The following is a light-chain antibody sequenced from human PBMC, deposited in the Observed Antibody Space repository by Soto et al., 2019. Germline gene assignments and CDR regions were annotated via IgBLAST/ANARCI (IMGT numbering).Light chain of an antibody. V-gene: IGLV2-23*02. CDR3: CSYAGSGNVV. Sequence: QSALTQPASVSGSPGQSITISCTSSDVGTYNLVSWYQHHPGKAPKFLIYDVTKRPSGVSNRFSDSKSGNTASLTISGLQSEDEADYYCCSYAGSGNVVFVGGTKLTVL. J-gene: IGLJ2*01. CDR1: SSDVGTYNL. CDR2: DVT.